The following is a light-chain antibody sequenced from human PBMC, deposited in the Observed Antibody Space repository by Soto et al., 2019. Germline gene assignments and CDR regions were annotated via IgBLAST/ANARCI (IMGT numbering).Light chain of an antibody. Sequence: IVLTQYPATLSLSPGERATVACRASQSVSSYLAWYQQKPGQATSLLIYDASNSATGITARFSGSGSGTDLTLTISSLEPEDFAVYYCQQRSNWPTFGQVTKVAIK. CDR2: DAS. CDR3: QQRSNWPT. CDR1: QSVSSY. V-gene: IGKV3-11*01. J-gene: IGKJ1*01.